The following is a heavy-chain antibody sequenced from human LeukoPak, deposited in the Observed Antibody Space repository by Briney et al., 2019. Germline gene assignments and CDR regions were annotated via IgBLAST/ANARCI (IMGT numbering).Heavy chain of an antibody. V-gene: IGHV3-7*01. CDR2: IKQDGTEK. CDR1: GFTFRSYW. CDR3: ARDRYSGSYDLDY. Sequence: GGSLRLSCAASGFTFRSYWMSWVRQAPGQGLEWVANIKQDGTEKYYVDSVKGRFTISRDNTKNSLYLQMNSLRAEDTAVYYCARDRYSGSYDLDYWGQGTLVTLSS. J-gene: IGHJ4*02. D-gene: IGHD1-26*01.